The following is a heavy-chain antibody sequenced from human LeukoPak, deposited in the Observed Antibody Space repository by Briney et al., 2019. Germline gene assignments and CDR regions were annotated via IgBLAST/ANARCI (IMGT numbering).Heavy chain of an antibody. D-gene: IGHD4-23*01. CDR3: ARKDGGRDGMDV. Sequence: ASVKVSCKASGYTFTDYYMHWVRQAPGQGLEWMGWLNPNTLVTKYAQHSQGRVSMTWDTSISTGYMDLHSLTSDDTAVYYCARKDGGRDGMDVWGQGTTVTVSS. J-gene: IGHJ6*02. V-gene: IGHV1-2*02. CDR1: GYTFTDYY. CDR2: LNPNTLVT.